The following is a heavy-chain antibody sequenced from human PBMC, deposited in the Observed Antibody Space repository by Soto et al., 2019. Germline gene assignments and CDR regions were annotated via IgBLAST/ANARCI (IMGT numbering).Heavy chain of an antibody. Sequence: ASVKVSCKASGYTFTSYDINWVLQATGQGLEWMGWMNPNSGNTGYTQKFQGRVTMTRNTSISTAYMELSSLRSEDTAVYYCARGYEGHYDFWRFDPWGQGTLVTVSS. CDR3: ARGYEGHYDFWRFDP. J-gene: IGHJ5*02. D-gene: IGHD3-3*01. CDR1: GYTFTSYD. V-gene: IGHV1-8*01. CDR2: MNPNSGNT.